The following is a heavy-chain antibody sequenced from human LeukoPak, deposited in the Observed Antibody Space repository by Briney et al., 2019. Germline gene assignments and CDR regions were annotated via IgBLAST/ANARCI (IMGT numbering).Heavy chain of an antibody. Sequence: TSETLSLTCAVYGGSFSGYYWSWIRQPPAKGQEWIGEINHSGSTNYNPSLKSRVTISVDTSKNQFSLKLSSVTAANTAVYYYARKGLTMVRGVRWYYYMDVWGKGTTVTVSS. CDR3: ARKGLTMVRGVRWYYYMDV. D-gene: IGHD3-10*01. J-gene: IGHJ6*03. CDR1: GGSFSGYY. V-gene: IGHV4-34*01. CDR2: INHSGST.